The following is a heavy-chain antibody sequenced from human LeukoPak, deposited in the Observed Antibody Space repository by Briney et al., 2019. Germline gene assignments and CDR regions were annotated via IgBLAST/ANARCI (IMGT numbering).Heavy chain of an antibody. Sequence: GGSLRLSCAASGFTFSSYSMNWVRQAPVKGLEWVSSISSSSSYIYYADSVKGRFTISRDNAKNSLYLQMNSLRAEDTAVYYCARLDPSGWYVWGQGTLVTVSS. J-gene: IGHJ4*02. CDR1: GFTFSSYS. CDR2: ISSSSSYI. CDR3: ARLDPSGWYV. D-gene: IGHD6-19*01. V-gene: IGHV3-21*01.